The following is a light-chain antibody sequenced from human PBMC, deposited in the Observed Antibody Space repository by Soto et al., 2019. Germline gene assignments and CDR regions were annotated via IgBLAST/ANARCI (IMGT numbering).Light chain of an antibody. CDR1: QSVSFH. CDR3: QQRSNLIT. J-gene: IGKJ5*01. V-gene: IGKV3-11*01. CDR2: GAS. Sequence: EIVMTQSPATLSVSPWERATLSCRASQSVSFHLAWYQQKPGQAPRLLIYGASTRASGVPARFSGSGSGTDFTLTISSLEPEDFAVYYCQQRSNLITFGQGTRLENK.